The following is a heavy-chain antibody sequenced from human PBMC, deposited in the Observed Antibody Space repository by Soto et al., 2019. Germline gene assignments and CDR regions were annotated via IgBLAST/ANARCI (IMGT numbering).Heavy chain of an antibody. J-gene: IGHJ4*02. CDR3: ARERNRPTSHFDY. V-gene: IGHV1-69*01. CDR1: GGAFSTYT. CDR2: IVPFVGTI. Sequence: QLQLVQSGTEGKKPASSVNVSCKASGGAFSTYTFTWVRQAPGQGLEGMGGIVPFVGTITYAQKFQGRLTLTADESTSTASMVLNSLASEDTAVSYCARERNRPTSHFDYWGQGTLVIVSS.